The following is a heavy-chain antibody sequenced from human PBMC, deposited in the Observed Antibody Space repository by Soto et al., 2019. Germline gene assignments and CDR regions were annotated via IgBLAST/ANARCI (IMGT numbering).Heavy chain of an antibody. CDR1: GGSISSYY. D-gene: IGHD3-10*01. CDR3: ARHGSGGFSTIFDY. V-gene: IGHV4-59*08. Sequence: SETLSLTCTVSGGSISSYYWSWIRQPPGKGLEWIGYIYYSGSTNYNPSLKSRVTISVDTSKNQFSLKLSSVTAADPAVYYCARHGSGGFSTIFDYWGQGTLVTVSS. CDR2: IYYSGST. J-gene: IGHJ4*02.